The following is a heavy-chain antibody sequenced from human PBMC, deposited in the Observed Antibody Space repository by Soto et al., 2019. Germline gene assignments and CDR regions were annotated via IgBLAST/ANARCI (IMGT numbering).Heavy chain of an antibody. Sequence: PGGSLRLSCAASGFTFSSYAMSWVRQAPGKGLEWVSAISGSGGSTYYADSVKGWFTISRDNSKNTLYLQMNSLRAEDTAVYYCAKDPRITMIVVVITSPYFDYWGQGTLVTVSS. D-gene: IGHD3-22*01. J-gene: IGHJ4*02. CDR1: GFTFSSYA. CDR2: ISGSGGST. CDR3: AKDPRITMIVVVITSPYFDY. V-gene: IGHV3-23*01.